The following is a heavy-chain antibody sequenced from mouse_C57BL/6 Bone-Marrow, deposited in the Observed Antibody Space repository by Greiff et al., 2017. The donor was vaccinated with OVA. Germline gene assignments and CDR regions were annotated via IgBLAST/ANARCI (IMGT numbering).Heavy chain of an antibody. V-gene: IGHV1-52*01. J-gene: IGHJ1*03. Sequence: QVQLQQPGAELVRPGSSVKLSCKASGYTFTSYWMHWVKQRPIQGLEWIGNIDPSDSDTHYNQKFKDKATLTVDKSSSTAYMQLSSLTSEDSAVYYCARYYGSSYRWWYVDVWGTGTTVTVSS. CDR2: IDPSDSDT. D-gene: IGHD1-1*01. CDR3: ARYYGSSYRWWYVDV. CDR1: GYTFTSYW.